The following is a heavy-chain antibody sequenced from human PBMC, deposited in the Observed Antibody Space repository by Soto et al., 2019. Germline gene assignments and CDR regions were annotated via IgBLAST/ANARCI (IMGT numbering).Heavy chain of an antibody. CDR1: GFTFSSYA. CDR3: ARISSYSSSWYLKNWFDP. Sequence: QVQLVESGGGVVQPGRSLRLSCAASGFTFSSYAMHWVRQAPGKGLEWVAVISYDGSNKYYADSVKGRFTISRDNSKNTLYLQMNSLRAEDTAVYYCARISSYSSSWYLKNWFDPWGQGTLVTVSS. D-gene: IGHD6-13*01. V-gene: IGHV3-30-3*01. J-gene: IGHJ5*02. CDR2: ISYDGSNK.